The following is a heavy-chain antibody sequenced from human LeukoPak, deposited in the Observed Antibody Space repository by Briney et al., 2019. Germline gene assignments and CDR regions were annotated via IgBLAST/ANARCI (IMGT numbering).Heavy chain of an antibody. CDR2: IYYSGST. CDR3: ARGDYDFWSGYYTDYYYYMDV. J-gene: IGHJ6*03. CDR1: GGSISSYY. D-gene: IGHD3-3*01. V-gene: IGHV4-59*08. Sequence: SETLSLTCTVSGGSISSYYWSWIRQPPGKGLEWIGYIYYSGSTNYNPSLKSRVTISVDTSKNQFSLKLSSVTAADTAVYYCARGDYDFWSGYYTDYYYYMDVWGKGTTVTVSS.